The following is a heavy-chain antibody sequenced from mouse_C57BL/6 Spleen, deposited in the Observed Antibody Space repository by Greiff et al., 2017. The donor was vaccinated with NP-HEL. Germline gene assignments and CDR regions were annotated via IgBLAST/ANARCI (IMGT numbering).Heavy chain of an antibody. D-gene: IGHD1-1*02. Sequence: QVQLQQPGAELVKPGASVKLSCKASGYTFTSYWMQWVKQRPGQGLEWIGEIDPSDSYTNYNQKFKGKATLTVDTSSSTAYMQLSSLTSEDSAVYYCAKASGGLDYWGQGTTLTVSS. J-gene: IGHJ2*01. CDR3: AKASGGLDY. CDR2: IDPSDSYT. CDR1: GYTFTSYW. V-gene: IGHV1-50*01.